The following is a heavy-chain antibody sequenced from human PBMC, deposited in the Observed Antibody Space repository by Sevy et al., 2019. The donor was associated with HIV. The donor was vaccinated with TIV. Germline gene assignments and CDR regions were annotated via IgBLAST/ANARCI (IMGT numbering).Heavy chain of an antibody. CDR2: INPKSGGT. J-gene: IGHJ6*02. D-gene: IGHD2-2*02. CDR1: GYTFTDYY. CDR3: ARVVEPAGIDPYYYGVDV. V-gene: IGHV1-2*02. Sequence: ASVKASCKASGYTFTDYYIHWVRQAPGQGLEWMGWINPKSGGTNYAQKFHGRVTMTRDTSISTAYMELSRLGSDDTAVYYCARVVEPAGIDPYYYGVDVWGPGATVTVSS.